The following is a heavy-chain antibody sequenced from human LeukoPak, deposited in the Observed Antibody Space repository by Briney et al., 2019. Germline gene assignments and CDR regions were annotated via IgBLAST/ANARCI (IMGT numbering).Heavy chain of an antibody. CDR2: IRYDGNNK. CDR1: GFTFSSYG. V-gene: IGHV3-30*02. Sequence: GGSLRLSCAASGFTFSSYGMHWVRQAPGKGLEWVALIRYDGNNKYYADSVKGRFSISRDNSKNTLYLQINSLRAEDTAVYYCVQEAWVGKGDTVMVWGQGTLVTVSS. J-gene: IGHJ4*02. CDR3: VQEAWVGKGDTVMV. D-gene: IGHD5-18*01.